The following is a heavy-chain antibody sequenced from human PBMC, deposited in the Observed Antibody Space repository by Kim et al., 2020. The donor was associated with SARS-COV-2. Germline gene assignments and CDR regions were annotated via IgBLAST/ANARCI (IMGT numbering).Heavy chain of an antibody. CDR3: AKVSCTSTICFNFWYGMDV. D-gene: IGHD2-2*01. Sequence: GGSLRLSCAASGFTFNNYAMTWVRQAPGKGLEWVSGISGSDGRTFYADSVKGRFTISRDNSKNTLFLQLNSLRAEDTAVYYCAKVSCTSTICFNFWYGMDVWGQGTTVTVPS. CDR1: GFTFNNYA. J-gene: IGHJ6*02. CDR2: ISGSDGRT. V-gene: IGHV3-23*01.